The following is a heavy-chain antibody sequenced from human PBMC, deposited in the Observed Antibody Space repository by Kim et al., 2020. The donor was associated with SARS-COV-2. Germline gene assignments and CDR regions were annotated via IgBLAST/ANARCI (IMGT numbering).Heavy chain of an antibody. D-gene: IGHD3-22*01. CDR3: AKEEGPGYDSSLGGAFDI. J-gene: IGHJ3*02. Sequence: GGSLRLSCAASGFTFSSYGMHWVRQAPGKGLEWVAVISYDGSNKYYADSVKGRFTISRDNSKNTLYLQMNSLRAEDTAVYYCAKEEGPGYDSSLGGAFDIWGQGTMVSVSS. CDR1: GFTFSSYG. CDR2: ISYDGSNK. V-gene: IGHV3-30*18.